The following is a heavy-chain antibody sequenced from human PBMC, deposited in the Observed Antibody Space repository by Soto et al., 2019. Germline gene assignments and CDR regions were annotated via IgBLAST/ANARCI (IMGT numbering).Heavy chain of an antibody. Sequence: QVQLVQSGAEVKKPGASVKVSCKASGYTFTSYGISWVRQAPGQGLEWMGWISAYNGNTNYAQKLQGRVTMTTDTSTSTAYMELRSRRSDDTAVYYCARDRSLRYYDSSGYYAYWYFDLWGRGTLVTVSS. CDR3: ARDRSLRYYDSSGYYAYWYFDL. V-gene: IGHV1-18*04. J-gene: IGHJ2*01. CDR1: GYTFTSYG. D-gene: IGHD3-22*01. CDR2: ISAYNGNT.